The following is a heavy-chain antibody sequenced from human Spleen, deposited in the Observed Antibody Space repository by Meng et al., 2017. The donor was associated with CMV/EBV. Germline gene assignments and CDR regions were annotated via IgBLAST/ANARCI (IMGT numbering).Heavy chain of an antibody. CDR1: GFTFSSYA. V-gene: IGHV3-30-3*01. J-gene: IGHJ6*02. CDR3: ARDLTSITLFGRNYYGMDV. Sequence: GESLKISCAASGFTFSSYAMHWVRQAPGKGLEWVGVITYDGSNKYYADSVKGRFTMSSDNAKKSLHLQMNSLRVDDTALYYCARDLTSITLFGRNYYGMDVWGQGTTVTVSS. CDR2: ITYDGSNK. D-gene: IGHD3-3*01.